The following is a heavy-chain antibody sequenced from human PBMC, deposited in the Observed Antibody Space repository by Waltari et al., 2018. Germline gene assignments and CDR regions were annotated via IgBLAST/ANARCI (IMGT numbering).Heavy chain of an antibody. V-gene: IGHV4-59*11. D-gene: IGHD3-10*01. Sequence: QVQLQESGSGLVKPSETLSLTCTVSGGSINSHYWSWIRQPPGKGLEWIGYIYYTGKTNYNPSLTGRVTMAVETSKSQLSLRLTSVTAADTAVYYCARCYYASGTYPDIWGQGTMVIVSS. CDR3: ARCYYASGTYPDI. J-gene: IGHJ3*02. CDR2: IYYTGKT. CDR1: GGSINSHY.